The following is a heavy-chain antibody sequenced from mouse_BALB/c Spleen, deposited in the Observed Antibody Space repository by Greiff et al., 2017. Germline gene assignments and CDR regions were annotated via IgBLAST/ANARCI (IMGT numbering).Heavy chain of an antibody. D-gene: IGHD1-1*01. Sequence: VQLKESGGGLVQPGGSRKLSCAASGFTFSSFGMHWVRQAPEKGLEWVAYISSGSSTIYYADTVKGRFTISRDNPKNTLFLQMTSLRSEDTAMYYCARGDYYGSSYEAGFAYWGQGTLVTVSA. CDR3: ARGDYYGSSYEAGFAY. V-gene: IGHV5-17*02. CDR1: GFTFSSFG. CDR2: ISSGSSTI. J-gene: IGHJ3*01.